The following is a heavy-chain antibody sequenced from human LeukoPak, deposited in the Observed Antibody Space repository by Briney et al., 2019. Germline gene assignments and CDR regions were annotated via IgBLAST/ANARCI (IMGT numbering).Heavy chain of an antibody. V-gene: IGHV3-74*01. D-gene: IGHD1-26*01. CDR1: GFTFSSYW. J-gene: IGHJ4*02. CDR3: AKGRVGATPLY. CDR2: INSDGSST. Sequence: GGSLRLSCAASGFTFSSYWMHWVRQAPGKGLVWVSRINSDGSSTSYADSVKGRFTISRDNAKNTLYLQMNSLRAEDTAVYYCAKGRVGATPLYWGQGTLVTVSS.